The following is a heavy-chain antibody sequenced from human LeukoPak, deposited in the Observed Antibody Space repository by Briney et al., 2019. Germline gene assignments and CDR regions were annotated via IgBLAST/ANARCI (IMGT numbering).Heavy chain of an antibody. CDR3: ARLSLHCSGGSCYRGAFDS. V-gene: IGHV4-59*08. D-gene: IGHD2-15*01. CDR1: GGSTGSDY. Sequence: EPSETLSLTCTVSGGSTGSDYWSWIRQPPGKGLEWIAYVYYSGVTSYNPSLKSRVAISIDTSKNQFSLNLSSVTAADTAVYYCARLSLHCSGGSCYRGAFDSWGQGTLVTVSS. J-gene: IGHJ4*02. CDR2: VYYSGVT.